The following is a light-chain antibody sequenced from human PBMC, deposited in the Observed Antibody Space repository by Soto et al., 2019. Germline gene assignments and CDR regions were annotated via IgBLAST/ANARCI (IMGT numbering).Light chain of an antibody. J-gene: IGLJ1*01. V-gene: IGLV2-14*03. CDR1: TSDVGRYNY. CDR3: NSLTTSSTYV. CDR2: DVS. Sequence: QSALTQPASVSGSPGQSISISCTGTTSDVGRYNYVSWYQQHPGEAPKLMIYDVSYRPSWVSNRFSGSKSSITASLTISGLQAEDEADYYCNSLTTSSTYVFGTGTKVTVL.